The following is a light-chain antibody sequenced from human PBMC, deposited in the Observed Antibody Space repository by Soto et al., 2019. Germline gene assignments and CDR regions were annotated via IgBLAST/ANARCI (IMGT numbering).Light chain of an antibody. Sequence: QSALTQPPSASGSPGQSVTISCTGASSDVGGYSYVSWYQQHPGKAPKLMIYEVSNRPSGVPDRFSGSKFGNTASLTVSGLQAEDEADYYCSSYGGSNNLVFGGGTKLTVL. V-gene: IGLV2-8*01. CDR1: SSDVGGYSY. J-gene: IGLJ2*01. CDR3: SSYGGSNNLV. CDR2: EVS.